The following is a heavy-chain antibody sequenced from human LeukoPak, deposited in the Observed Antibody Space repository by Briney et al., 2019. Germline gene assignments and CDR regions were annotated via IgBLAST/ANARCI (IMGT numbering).Heavy chain of an antibody. CDR3: ARAHQYSGGWYENSPRYYYYYYMDV. D-gene: IGHD6-19*01. J-gene: IGHJ6*03. CDR2: IIPIFGTA. CDR1: GGTFSSYA. Sequence: ASVKVSCKASGGTFSSYAISWVRQAPGQGLEWMGGIIPIFGTANYAQKFQGRVTITTDESTSTAYMELSSLRSEDTAVYYCARAHQYSGGWYENSPRYYYYYYMDVWGKGTTVTVSS. V-gene: IGHV1-69*05.